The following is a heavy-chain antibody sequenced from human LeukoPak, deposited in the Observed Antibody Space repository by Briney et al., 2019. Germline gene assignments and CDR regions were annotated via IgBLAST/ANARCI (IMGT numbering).Heavy chain of an antibody. CDR1: GYSFTSYW. CDR2: IYPGDSDT. D-gene: IGHD3-3*01. CDR3: ARLGFLEWLPYYFDY. J-gene: IGHJ4*02. Sequence: GESLKISCKGSGYSFTSYWIGWVRQMPGKGLEWMGIIYPGDSDTRYSPSFQGQVTISADKSISTAYLQWSSLKASDTAMYYCARLGFLEWLPYYFDYWGQGTLVTVSS. V-gene: IGHV5-51*01.